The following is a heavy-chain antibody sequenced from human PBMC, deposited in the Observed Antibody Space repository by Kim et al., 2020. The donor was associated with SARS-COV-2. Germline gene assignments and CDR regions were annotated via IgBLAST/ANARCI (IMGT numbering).Heavy chain of an antibody. V-gene: IGHV3-33*06. CDR3: AKDKGADGSGYYPQD. J-gene: IGHJ4*02. Sequence: GSLRLSCAASGFSFSDFGFHWVRQAPGKGLEWVAVIWSDGTETYYADSVKGRFTISRDNAKNTVFLRISNPRADDTGVYFCAKDKGADGSGYYPQDWGQGTQVTVSS. CDR1: GFSFSDFG. CDR2: IWSDGTET. D-gene: IGHD3-22*01.